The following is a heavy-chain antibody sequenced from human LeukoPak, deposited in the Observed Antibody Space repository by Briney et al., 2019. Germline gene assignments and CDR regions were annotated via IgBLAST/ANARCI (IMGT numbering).Heavy chain of an antibody. D-gene: IGHD3-3*01. J-gene: IGHJ6*03. CDR2: IIGSGGST. Sequence: PGGSLRLSCAASGFTFDIYRMNWVRQAPGKGLEWVSAIIGSGGSTYYADSVKGRFTISRDNSKNSLYLQMDSLRAEDTALYYCARVLDGSIPIFGVVPYYYSYMDVWGKGTAVTVSS. V-gene: IGHV3-23*01. CDR3: ARVLDGSIPIFGVVPYYYSYMDV. CDR1: GFTFDIYR.